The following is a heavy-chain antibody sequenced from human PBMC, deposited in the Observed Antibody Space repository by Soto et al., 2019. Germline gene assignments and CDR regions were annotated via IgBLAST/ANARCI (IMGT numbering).Heavy chain of an antibody. D-gene: IGHD2-15*01. CDR2: IVVASGQT. V-gene: IGHV1-58*02. Sequence: SVKVSCKASGSGFISSGIQWVRQAHGQRLEWIGWIVVASGQTNYAQNFRGRVAITRDTSTATAYIELTGLTSEDTAVYFGSADRPDIGVGWWVWGQGTTVTVSS. CDR3: SADRPDIGVGWWV. CDR1: GSGFISSG. J-gene: IGHJ6*02.